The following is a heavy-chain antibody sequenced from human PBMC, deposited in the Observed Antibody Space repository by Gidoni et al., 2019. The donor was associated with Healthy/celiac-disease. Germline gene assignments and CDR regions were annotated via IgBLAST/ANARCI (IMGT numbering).Heavy chain of an antibody. J-gene: IGHJ4*02. CDR1: GGSFSGYY. CDR2: INHSGST. Sequence: QVQLQQWGAGLLKPSETLSLTCAVYGGSFSGYYWSWIRQPPGKGLEWIGEINHSGSTNYIPSLKSRVTISVDKSKNQLSLKLSSVTAADTAVYYCARGRGCSGGSCYSHWGQGTLVTVSS. CDR3: ARGRGCSGGSCYSH. V-gene: IGHV4-34*01. D-gene: IGHD2-15*01.